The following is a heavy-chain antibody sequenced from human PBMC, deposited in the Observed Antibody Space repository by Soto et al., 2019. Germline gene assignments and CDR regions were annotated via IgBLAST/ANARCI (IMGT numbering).Heavy chain of an antibody. CDR3: ARDRRNYDFWSGYLYYFDY. D-gene: IGHD3-3*01. CDR2: ISVDGGST. Sequence: PGGSLRLSCAASGFTLSDYWMHWVRQVPGKGLLWVSRISVDGGSTTYADSVKGRFTISRDNAKNTLYLQMDTLRAEDTAIYYCARDRRNYDFWSGYLYYFDYWGQGTLVTVSS. V-gene: IGHV3-74*01. CDR1: GFTLSDYW. J-gene: IGHJ4*02.